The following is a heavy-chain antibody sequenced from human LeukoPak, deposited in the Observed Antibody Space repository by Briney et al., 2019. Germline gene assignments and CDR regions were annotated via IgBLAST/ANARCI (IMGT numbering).Heavy chain of an antibody. CDR3: AKRSVIAGWWGAFDI. CDR1: GFTFSSFA. D-gene: IGHD2-15*01. J-gene: IGHJ3*02. Sequence: GGSLRLSCAASGFTFSSFAMSWVRQAPGKGLEWVSTISGAGDGIYYADSVKGRFTISRDNSKSTLYLQMNSLRADDTAVYYCAKRSVIAGWWGAFDIWGQGTMVTVSS. CDR2: ISGAGDGI. V-gene: IGHV3-23*01.